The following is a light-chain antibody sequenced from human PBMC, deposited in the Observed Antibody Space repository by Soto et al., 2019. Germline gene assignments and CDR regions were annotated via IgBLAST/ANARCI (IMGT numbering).Light chain of an antibody. CDR3: QHYKAWPLS. Sequence: ILITQSLATLSVSPGERATLSCRASQSIRSTLAWYQQKPGQTPRLLIYDASTRATGIPARFSGIGSGTEFTLIISSLQSEDFAVYYCQHYKAWPLSFGGGTKVDIK. V-gene: IGKV3-15*01. CDR1: QSIRST. CDR2: DAS. J-gene: IGKJ4*01.